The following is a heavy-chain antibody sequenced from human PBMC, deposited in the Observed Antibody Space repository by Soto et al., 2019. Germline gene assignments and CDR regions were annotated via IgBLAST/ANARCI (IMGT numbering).Heavy chain of an antibody. D-gene: IGHD5-12*01. CDR1: GGTFSSYA. V-gene: IGHV1-69*13. CDR3: ARENSGYDFGSDYFDY. CDR2: IIPIFGTA. J-gene: IGHJ4*02. Sequence: ASVKVSCKASGGTFSSYAISWVRQAPGQGLEWMGGIIPIFGTANYAQKFQGRVTITADESTSTAYMELSSLRSEDTAVYYCARENSGYDFGSDYFDYWGQGTLVTVSS.